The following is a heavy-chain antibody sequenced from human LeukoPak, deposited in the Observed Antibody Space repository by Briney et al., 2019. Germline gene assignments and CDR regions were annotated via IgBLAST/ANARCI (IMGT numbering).Heavy chain of an antibody. CDR2: MKQDGSEK. D-gene: IGHD3-22*01. V-gene: IGHV3-7*01. J-gene: IGHJ5*02. Sequence: GGSLRLSCAASGFTFSSYWMSWVRQAPGKGLEWVANMKQDGSEKYYVDSVKGRFTISRDNAKNSLYLQMNSLRAEDTAVYYCARTPNYYDSSGYYLTGFDPWGQGTLVTVSS. CDR1: GFTFSSYW. CDR3: ARTPNYYDSSGYYLTGFDP.